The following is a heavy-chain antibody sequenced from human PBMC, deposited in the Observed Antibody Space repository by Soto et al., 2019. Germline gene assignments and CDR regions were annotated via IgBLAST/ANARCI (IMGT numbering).Heavy chain of an antibody. CDR3: ARVAGDPRIRDY. J-gene: IGHJ4*02. D-gene: IGHD2-15*01. Sequence: GASVKVSCKASGYTFTSYAMHWVRQAPGQRLEWMGWINAGNGNTKSSQKLQGRVTMTTDTSTSTAYMELRSLRSDDTAVYYCARVAGDPRIRDYWGQGTLVTVSS. CDR1: GYTFTSYA. V-gene: IGHV1-3*01. CDR2: INAGNGNT.